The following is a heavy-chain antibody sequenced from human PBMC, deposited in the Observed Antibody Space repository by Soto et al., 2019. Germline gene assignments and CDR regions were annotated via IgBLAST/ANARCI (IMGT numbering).Heavy chain of an antibody. V-gene: IGHV3-7*01. D-gene: IGHD6-19*01. CDR2: IMPDGNKK. Sequence: EVQLVESGGGLVQPGESLRLSCAPSAFDFGGSWMSWVRQAPGKGLEWVANIMPDGNKKYYVDSVTGRFTLSRDNTKNSLVLQMNSLRAEDTAVYYCARGGRWLDFHSWCQGTLVTVSS. CDR3: ARGGRWLDFHS. CDR1: AFDFGGSW. J-gene: IGHJ4*02.